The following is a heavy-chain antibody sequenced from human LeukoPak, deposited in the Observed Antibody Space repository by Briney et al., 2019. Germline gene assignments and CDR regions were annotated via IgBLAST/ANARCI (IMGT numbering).Heavy chain of an antibody. Sequence: SVKVSCKASGGTFSSYTISWVRQAPGQGLEWMGRIIPILGIANYAQKFQGRVTITADKSTSTAYMELSSLRSEDTAVYYCATHSGSWYYFDYWGQGTLVTVSS. J-gene: IGHJ4*02. CDR1: GGTFSSYT. V-gene: IGHV1-69*02. CDR3: ATHSGSWYYFDY. CDR2: IIPILGIA. D-gene: IGHD6-13*01.